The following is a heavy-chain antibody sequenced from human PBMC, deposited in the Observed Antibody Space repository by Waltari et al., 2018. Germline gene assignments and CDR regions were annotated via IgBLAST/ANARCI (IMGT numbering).Heavy chain of an antibody. Sequence: QVHLVESGGGVVQPGGSLGLPCAGSGVGCGAHAMYWVRQAPGKGLEWVAHIQPDGGDKFYGDSVKGRFSISRDDSRNTLFLQMNSLRDEDTAVYYCAKDLKGAWTIDYWGQGTLVTVSS. V-gene: IGHV3-30*02. CDR1: GVGCGAHA. J-gene: IGHJ4*02. D-gene: IGHD1-26*01. CDR2: IQPDGGDK. CDR3: AKDLKGAWTIDY.